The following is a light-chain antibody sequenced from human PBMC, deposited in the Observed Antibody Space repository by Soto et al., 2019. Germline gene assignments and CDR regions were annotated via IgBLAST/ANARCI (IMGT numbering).Light chain of an antibody. CDR2: AAS. J-gene: IGKJ4*01. Sequence: DIQMTHSPSSLSASVGDRVTITCRASQSISSYLNWYQQKPGKAPKLLIYAASSLQSGVPSRFSGSGSGTDFTLTISSLQPEDFATYYCQQSYRTPLTFGGGTKVDIK. CDR3: QQSYRTPLT. V-gene: IGKV1-39*01. CDR1: QSISSY.